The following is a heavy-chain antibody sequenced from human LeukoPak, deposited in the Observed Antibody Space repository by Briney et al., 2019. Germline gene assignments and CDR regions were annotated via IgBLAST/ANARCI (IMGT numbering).Heavy chain of an antibody. CDR1: GYTFTSYD. J-gene: IGHJ5*02. V-gene: IGHV1-8*01. Sequence: ASVKVSCKASGYTFTSYDINWVRQATGQGLEWMGWMNPNSGNTGYAQKFQGRVTMTRTTSISTAYMELSSLRSEDTAVYYCARADLSSSWSPFDPWGQGTLVTVSS. CDR3: ARADLSSSWSPFDP. CDR2: MNPNSGNT. D-gene: IGHD6-13*01.